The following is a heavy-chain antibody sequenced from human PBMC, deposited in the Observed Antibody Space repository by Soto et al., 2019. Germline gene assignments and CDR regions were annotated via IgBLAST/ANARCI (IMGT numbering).Heavy chain of an antibody. CDR1: GGSISSSSYY. V-gene: IGHV4-39*01. CDR2: IYYSGST. CDR3: ARHVRELLWFGELLCFHP. D-gene: IGHD3-10*01. Sequence: LSLTCTFSGGSISSSSYYWGWIRQPPGKGLEWIGSIYYSGSTYYNPSLKSRVTISVDTSKNQFSLKLSSVTAADTAVYYCARHVRELLWFGELLCFHPWAQGTLVT. J-gene: IGHJ5*02.